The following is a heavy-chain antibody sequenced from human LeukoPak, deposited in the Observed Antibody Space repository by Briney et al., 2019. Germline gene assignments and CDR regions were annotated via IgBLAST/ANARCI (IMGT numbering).Heavy chain of an antibody. Sequence: GGSLRLSCAASGFTVSSNYMIWVRQAPGKGLEWVSVIYSGGRTYYVDSVKGRFTISRDISKNTLYLQMNSLRAEDTAVYYCARIGYSYGPLGYYYYMDVWGKGTTVTISS. D-gene: IGHD5-18*01. J-gene: IGHJ6*03. CDR1: GFTVSSNY. CDR3: ARIGYSYGPLGYYYYMDV. CDR2: IYSGGRT. V-gene: IGHV3-53*01.